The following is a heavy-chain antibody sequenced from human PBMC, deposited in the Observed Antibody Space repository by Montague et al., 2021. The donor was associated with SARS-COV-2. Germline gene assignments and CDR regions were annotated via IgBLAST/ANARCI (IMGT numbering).Heavy chain of an antibody. Sequence: SETLSLTCAVYGGSLSGYNWRWIRQSPGKGLEWIGEINYSGGTYYNPSLTSRVTISMDTSESQFSLKMTSVTAADTAVYYCARQESSWWFFDYWGQGTLVTVSS. CDR2: INYSGGT. CDR1: GGSLSGYN. J-gene: IGHJ4*02. V-gene: IGHV4-34*01. CDR3: ARQESSWWFFDY. D-gene: IGHD2-8*02.